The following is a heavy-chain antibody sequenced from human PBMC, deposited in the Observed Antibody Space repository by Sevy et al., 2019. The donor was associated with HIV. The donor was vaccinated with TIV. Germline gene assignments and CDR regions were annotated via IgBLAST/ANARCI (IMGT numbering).Heavy chain of an antibody. Sequence: GGSLRLSCAASGFTFSLYSMTWVRQAPGKGPEWISYITTSSSIIYYADSVKGRFTISRDNAKNSLYLQMSSPRVEDTAVYYCARSFYDSSGFSGYYHLDYWGQGTLVTVSS. CDR2: ITTSSSII. J-gene: IGHJ4*02. CDR1: GFTFSLYS. CDR3: ARSFYDSSGFSGYYHLDY. V-gene: IGHV3-48*01. D-gene: IGHD3-22*01.